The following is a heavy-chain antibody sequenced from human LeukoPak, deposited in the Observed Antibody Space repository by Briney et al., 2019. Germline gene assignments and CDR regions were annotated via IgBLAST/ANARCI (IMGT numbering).Heavy chain of an antibody. CDR3: AAYDFWSGYYNDY. Sequence: GGSLRLSCAASGFTVSRHYMSWVRQAPGKGLEWVSSISSSSSYIYYADSVKGRFTISRDNAKNSLYLQMNSLRAEDTAVYYCAAYDFWSGYYNDYWGQGTLVTVSS. CDR2: ISSSSSYI. CDR1: GFTVSRHY. D-gene: IGHD3-3*01. J-gene: IGHJ4*02. V-gene: IGHV3-21*01.